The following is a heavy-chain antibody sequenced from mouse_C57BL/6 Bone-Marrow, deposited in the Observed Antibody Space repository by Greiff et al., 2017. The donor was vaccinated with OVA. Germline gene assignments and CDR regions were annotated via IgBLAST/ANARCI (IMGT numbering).Heavy chain of an antibody. CDR2: INSDGGSP. V-gene: IGHV5-2*01. CDR3: ARHTSYYYYAMDY. CDR1: EYEIPSHD. D-gene: IGHD1-1*01. J-gene: IGHJ4*01. Sequence: EVHLVESGGGLVQPGESLKLSCESNEYEIPSHDMSWVRKTPEKRLELVAAINSDGGSPYYPDTMERRFIISRDTTKKTLYLQMSSLRSEDTAMYYCARHTSYYYYAMDYWGQGTSVTVSS.